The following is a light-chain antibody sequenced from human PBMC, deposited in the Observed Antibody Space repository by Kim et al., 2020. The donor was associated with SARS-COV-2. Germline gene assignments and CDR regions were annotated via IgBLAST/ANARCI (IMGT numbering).Light chain of an antibody. V-gene: IGLV3-1*01. Sequence: VSPGQTASITCSGDKLGDKYTCWYQQKPGQSPVLIICQDNKRPSGIPERFSGSNSGNTATLTISGTQAMDEADYYCQAWDSTTAWVFGGGTKLTVL. CDR3: QAWDSTTAWV. CDR1: KLGDKY. CDR2: QDN. J-gene: IGLJ3*02.